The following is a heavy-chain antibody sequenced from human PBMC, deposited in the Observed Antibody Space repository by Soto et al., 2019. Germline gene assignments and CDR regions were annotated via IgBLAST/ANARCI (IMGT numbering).Heavy chain of an antibody. CDR1: GFTFSNSW. Sequence: EVQLEESGGGLVQPGGSLRLSCVASGFTFSNSWMHWVRQTPGKGLVWVSRINSDASVINYADSVRGRFTISRDNAKNTLYLQMNSLRAEDTAIYYCGRYNVNRGTGDYWGQGTLVTGSS. CDR2: INSDASVI. J-gene: IGHJ4*02. CDR3: GRYNVNRGTGDY. V-gene: IGHV3-74*01. D-gene: IGHD1-20*01.